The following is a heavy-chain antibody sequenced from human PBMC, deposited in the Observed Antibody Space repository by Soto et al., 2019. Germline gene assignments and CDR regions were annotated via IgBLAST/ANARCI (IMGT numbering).Heavy chain of an antibody. CDR3: AKGGIQLWFFY. J-gene: IGHJ4*02. V-gene: IGHV3-23*01. D-gene: IGHD5-18*01. Sequence: GGSLRLSCAASGFTFSSYAMSWVRQAPGKGLEWVSAISGSGGSTYYADSVKGRFTFSRDNSKNTLYLQMNSLRAEDTAVYYCAKGGIQLWFFYWGQGTLVTVSS. CDR1: GFTFSSYA. CDR2: ISGSGGST.